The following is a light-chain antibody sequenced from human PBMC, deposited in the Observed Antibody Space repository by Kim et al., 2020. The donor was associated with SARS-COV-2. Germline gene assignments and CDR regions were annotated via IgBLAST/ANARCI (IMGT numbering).Light chain of an antibody. CDR1: QSIVNY. CDR2: DAS. CDR3: QQSYSFPIS. J-gene: IGKJ5*01. V-gene: IGKV1-39*01. Sequence: ASVGDRVTITCRASQSIVNYLTWFQQKPGKAPTILIYDASSLQSGVPSRFSGSGSGTDFTITISSLQPEDFATYYCQQSYSFPISFGQGTRLEIK.